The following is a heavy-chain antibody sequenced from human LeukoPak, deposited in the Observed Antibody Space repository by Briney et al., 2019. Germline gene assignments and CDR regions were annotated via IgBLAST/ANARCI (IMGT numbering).Heavy chain of an antibody. J-gene: IGHJ4*02. CDR3: ARLIRYCSSTSCYMPVGYSYGPTTDDFDY. CDR1: GFTFSSYA. CDR2: ISYDGSNK. D-gene: IGHD2-2*02. V-gene: IGHV3-30-3*01. Sequence: PGRSLRLSCAASGFTFSSYAMPWVRQAPGKGLEWVAVISYDGSNKYYADSVKGRSTISRDNSKNTLYLQMNSLRAEDTAVYYCARLIRYCSSTSCYMPVGYSYGPTTDDFDYWGQGTLVTVSS.